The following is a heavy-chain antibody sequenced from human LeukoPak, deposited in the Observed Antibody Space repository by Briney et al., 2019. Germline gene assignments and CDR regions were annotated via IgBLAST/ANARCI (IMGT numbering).Heavy chain of an antibody. D-gene: IGHD6-6*01. CDR3: RTHGSSPDHYYSYNMDV. Sequence: SETLSLTCTVSGGSISSYYWGWIRQPPGKGLEWIGSIYYSGSTYYNPSLKSRVTISVDTSKNQFSLKLSSVTAADTAVYYCRTHGSSPDHYYSYNMDVWGHGTTVTVSS. CDR1: GGSISSYY. V-gene: IGHV4-39*01. J-gene: IGHJ6*02. CDR2: IYYSGST.